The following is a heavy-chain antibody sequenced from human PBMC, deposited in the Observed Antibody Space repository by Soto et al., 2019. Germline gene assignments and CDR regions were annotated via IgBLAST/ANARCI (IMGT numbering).Heavy chain of an antibody. CDR1: GGSFSGYY. Sequence: PSETLSLTCAVYGGSFSGYYWSWIRQPPGKGLEWIGEINHSGSTNYNPSLKSRVTISVDTSKNQFSLKLSSVTAADTAVYYCARDPHLLRYLDYWGQGTLVTVSS. V-gene: IGHV4-34*01. J-gene: IGHJ4*02. CDR2: INHSGST. D-gene: IGHD3-9*01. CDR3: ARDPHLLRYLDY.